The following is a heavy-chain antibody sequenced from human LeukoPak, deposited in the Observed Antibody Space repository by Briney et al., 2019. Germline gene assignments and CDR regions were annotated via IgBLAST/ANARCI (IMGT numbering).Heavy chain of an antibody. D-gene: IGHD4-17*01. V-gene: IGHV4-38-2*02. J-gene: IGHJ4*02. CDR3: ARVDYGDYVINY. CDR2: IYHSGST. Sequence: ASETLSLTCTVSGYSISSGCYWGWIRQPPGKGLEWIGSIYHSGSTYYNPSLKSRVTMSVDTSKNQFSLKLRSVTAADTAVYYCARVDYGDYVINYWGQGTLVTVSS. CDR1: GYSISSGCY.